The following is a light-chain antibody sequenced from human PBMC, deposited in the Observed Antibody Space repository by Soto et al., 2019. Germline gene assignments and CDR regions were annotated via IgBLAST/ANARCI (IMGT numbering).Light chain of an antibody. CDR1: RSDVGGYNY. Sequence: QSALTQHPSASWSPGQSVTISCTGTRSDVGGYNYVSWYQQHPGKATKLMIYEVSKRPSGVPDRFSGSKYGDTASLTVSGIQAEDDADDYCSTHEGSNKFVFGTETTITVL. CDR3: STHEGSNKFV. V-gene: IGLV2-8*01. CDR2: EVS. J-gene: IGLJ1*01.